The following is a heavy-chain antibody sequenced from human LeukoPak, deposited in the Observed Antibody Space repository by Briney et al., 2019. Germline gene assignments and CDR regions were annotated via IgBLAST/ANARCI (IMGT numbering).Heavy chain of an antibody. CDR1: GYTFTSFG. D-gene: IGHD6-13*01. J-gene: IGHJ4*02. CDR3: ARDLGAAPGIFFDF. CDR2: ISAYNGNT. Sequence: GASVKVSCKTSGYTFTSFGVSWVRQAPGQGLEWMGWISAYNGNTNCAQILRGRVTMTADTSTSTAYMELRSLRSDDTAVYYCARDLGAAPGIFFDFWGQGTLVTVSS. V-gene: IGHV1-18*01.